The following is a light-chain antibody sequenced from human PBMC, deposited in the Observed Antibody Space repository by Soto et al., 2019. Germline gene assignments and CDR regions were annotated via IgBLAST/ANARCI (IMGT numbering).Light chain of an antibody. V-gene: IGLV2-14*01. J-gene: IGLJ2*01. Sequence: QSALTQPASVSGSPGQSLTISCTGTSSDIGGNNYVSWYQQHPGKAPKLVIYEVTYRPSWASNRISGSKSGNTASLTISGLQAEDEAYYYCTSYTNTNTLIFGGGTKLTVL. CDR1: SSDIGGNNY. CDR2: EVT. CDR3: TSYTNTNTLI.